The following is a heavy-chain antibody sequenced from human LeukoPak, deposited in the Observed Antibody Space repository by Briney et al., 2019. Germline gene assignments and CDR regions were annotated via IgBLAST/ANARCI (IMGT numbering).Heavy chain of an antibody. V-gene: IGHV3-23*01. J-gene: IGHJ4*02. CDR1: GFTFSSYA. D-gene: IGHD3-22*01. CDR3: AKLLSSGYSVDY. CDR2: ISGSGGST. Sequence: GGSLRLSCAASGFTFSSYAMSWARQAPGKGLEWVSAISGSGGSTYYADSVKGRFTISRDNSKNTLYLQMNSLRAEDTAVYYCAKLLSSGYSVDYWGQGTLVTVSS.